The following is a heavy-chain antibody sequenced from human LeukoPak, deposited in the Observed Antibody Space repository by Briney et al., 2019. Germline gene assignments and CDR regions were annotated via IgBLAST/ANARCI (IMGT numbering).Heavy chain of an antibody. CDR2: IYTSGST. Sequence: SETLSLTCTVSGDSISSFHWSWIRRPAGKGLEWIGRIYTSGSTNYNSSLKSRVTMSVDTSKNQFSLKLSSVTAADTAVYYCARDLSSSWFDYWGQGTLVTVSS. CDR1: GDSISSFH. V-gene: IGHV4-4*07. CDR3: ARDLSSSWFDY. J-gene: IGHJ4*02. D-gene: IGHD6-13*01.